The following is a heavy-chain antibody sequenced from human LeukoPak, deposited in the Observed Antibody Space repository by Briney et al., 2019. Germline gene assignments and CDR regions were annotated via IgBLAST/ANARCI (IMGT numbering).Heavy chain of an antibody. CDR1: GYTFTDYG. CDR2: ISTYNHNT. Sequence: ASVKVSCKASGYTFTDYGINWVRQAPGQGLEWMGWISTYNHNTNYAQNFEDRVTMTTDTSTGTVNMELRRLRSDDTAVYYCAREGMRDSGSYVLDYWGQGTLVTVSS. D-gene: IGHD1-26*01. CDR3: AREGMRDSGSYVLDY. J-gene: IGHJ4*02. V-gene: IGHV1-18*01.